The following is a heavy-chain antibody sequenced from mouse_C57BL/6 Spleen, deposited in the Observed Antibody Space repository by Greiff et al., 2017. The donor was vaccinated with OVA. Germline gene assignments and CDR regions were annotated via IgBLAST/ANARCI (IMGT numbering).Heavy chain of an antibody. Sequence: QVQLQQSGAELMKPGASVTLSCKATGYTFTGYWIEWVKQRPGHGLEWIGEILPGSGSTNYNEKFKGKATFTADTSSNTAYMQLSSLTTEDSAIYYCARGTSYYGSSYSWFAYWGQGTLVTVSA. V-gene: IGHV1-9*01. D-gene: IGHD1-1*01. CDR1: GYTFTGYW. CDR2: ILPGSGST. J-gene: IGHJ3*01. CDR3: ARGTSYYGSSYSWFAY.